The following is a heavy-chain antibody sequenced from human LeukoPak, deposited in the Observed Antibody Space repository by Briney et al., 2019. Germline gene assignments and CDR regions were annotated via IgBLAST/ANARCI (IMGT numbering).Heavy chain of an antibody. CDR3: AKDSNYYDSSGYYFDY. Sequence: PGGSLRLSCAASGFTFRSYAMSWVRQAPGKGLEWVSTLSGSGDSTYYADSVKGRFTISRDNSKNTLYLQMNSLRAEDTAVYYCAKDSNYYDSSGYYFDYWGPGTLVTVSS. J-gene: IGHJ4*02. CDR1: GFTFRSYA. CDR2: LSGSGDST. D-gene: IGHD3-22*01. V-gene: IGHV3-23*01.